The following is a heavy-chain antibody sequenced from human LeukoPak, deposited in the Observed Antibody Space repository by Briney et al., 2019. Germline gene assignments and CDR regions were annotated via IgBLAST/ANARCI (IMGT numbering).Heavy chain of an antibody. V-gene: IGHV4-61*02. J-gene: IGHJ5*02. CDR3: ARVSVYDFWSGSKDR. Sequence: PSQTLSLTCTVSGGSISSGSYYWSWIRQPAGKGLEWIGRIYTSGSTNYNPSLKSRVTISVDTSKNQFSLKLSSVTAADTAVYYCARVSVYDFWSGSKDRWGQGTLVTVSS. CDR2: IYTSGST. D-gene: IGHD3-3*01. CDR1: GGSISSGSYY.